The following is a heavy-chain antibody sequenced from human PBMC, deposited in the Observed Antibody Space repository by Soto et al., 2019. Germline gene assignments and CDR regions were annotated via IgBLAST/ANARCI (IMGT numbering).Heavy chain of an antibody. D-gene: IGHD3-16*01. Sequence: PSETLSLPCPVSASSFSKYYWTWIRQPPGKGLEWIGYIYFNGNTNYNPSLKRRVTISVDTSKKQISLNLTSVTDADTAVYFCASVTFGGVVLAHWGQGTLVTVSS. J-gene: IGHJ4*02. CDR3: ASVTFGGVVLAH. V-gene: IGHV4-59*13. CDR2: IYFNGNT. CDR1: ASSFSKYY.